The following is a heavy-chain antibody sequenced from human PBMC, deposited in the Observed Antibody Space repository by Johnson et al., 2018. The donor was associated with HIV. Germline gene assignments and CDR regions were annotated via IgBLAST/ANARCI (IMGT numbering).Heavy chain of an antibody. J-gene: IGHJ3*02. CDR3: ARGGWVFDAFDI. Sequence: VQLVESGGGVVRPGGSLRLSCATSGFIFDDYAMDWVRQVPGKGLEWVSGIGGSDGSRNYVDSVKGRFTISRDNSKKTRYPQMNSLSAEDTAVYYCARGGWVFDAFDIWGQGTMVTVSS. V-gene: IGHV3-20*04. CDR2: IGGSDGSR. CDR1: GFIFDDYA. D-gene: IGHD6-13*01.